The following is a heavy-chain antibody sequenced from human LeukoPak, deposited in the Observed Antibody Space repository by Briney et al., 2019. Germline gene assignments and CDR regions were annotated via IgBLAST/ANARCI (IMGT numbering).Heavy chain of an antibody. CDR2: INHSGST. CDR3: ARGLAAAGTPH. V-gene: IGHV4-34*01. CDR1: GGSLSGYY. J-gene: IGHJ4*02. D-gene: IGHD6-13*01. Sequence: SETLSLTCAVYGGSLSGYYWSWIRQPPGKGLEWIGEINHSGSTNYNPSLKSRVTISVDTSKNQFSLKLSSVTAADTAVYYCARGLAAAGTPHWGQGTLVTVSS.